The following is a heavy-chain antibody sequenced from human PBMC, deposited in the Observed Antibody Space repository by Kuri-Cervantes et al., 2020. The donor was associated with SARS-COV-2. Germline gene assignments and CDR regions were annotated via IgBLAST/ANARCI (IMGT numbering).Heavy chain of an antibody. V-gene: IGHV3-23*01. CDR3: AKDVINGGQWLVGGFDY. J-gene: IGHJ4*02. D-gene: IGHD6-19*01. Sequence: ETLSLTCAASGFTFSSYEMNWVRQAPGKGLEWVSAISGSGGSTYYADSVKGRFTISRDNSKNTLYLQMNSLRAEDTAVYYCAKDVINGGQWLVGGFDYWGQGTLVTVSS. CDR1: GFTFSSYE. CDR2: ISGSGGST.